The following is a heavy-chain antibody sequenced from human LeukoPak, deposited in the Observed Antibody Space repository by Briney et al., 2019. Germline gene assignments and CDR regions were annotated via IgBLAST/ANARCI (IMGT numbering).Heavy chain of an antibody. V-gene: IGHV4-61*02. CDR3: AREEANWGCLDY. J-gene: IGHJ4*02. D-gene: IGHD7-27*01. CDR1: GFTISSGSYY. Sequence: SQTLSLTCTGSGFTISSGSYYWSWLGQPAGKGLELNRSSCASSSTNYNPFLKSLTTLTVDTSKNQFSLKLSSVTAAATAVYYWAREEANWGCLDYWGQGTPVTVSS. CDR2: SCASSST.